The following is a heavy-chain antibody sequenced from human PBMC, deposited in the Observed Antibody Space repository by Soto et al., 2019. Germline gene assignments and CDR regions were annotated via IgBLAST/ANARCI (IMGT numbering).Heavy chain of an antibody. CDR1: GFTFSDYY. J-gene: IGHJ6*02. V-gene: IGHV3-11*01. CDR3: GRVRRSSYRKESMDV. Sequence: SLRLYCAASGFTFSDYYMSWIRQAPGKGLEWVSYISSSGSTIYYADSVKGRFTISRDTAKNSLYLQINSLRAEDTAVYYCGRVRRSSYRKESMDVWGQGTTVTV. D-gene: IGHD3-10*01. CDR2: ISSSGSTI.